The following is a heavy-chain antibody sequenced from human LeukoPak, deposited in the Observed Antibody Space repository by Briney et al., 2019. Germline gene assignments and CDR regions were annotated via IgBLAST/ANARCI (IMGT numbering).Heavy chain of an antibody. J-gene: IGHJ5*02. Sequence: SSETLSLTCTVSGGSISSYYWSWIRQPPGKGLEWIGYIYYSGSTNYNPSLKSRVTISVDTSKNQFSLKLSSVTAADTAVYYCARHVFDSGTSYSLLPYNWFDPWGQGTLVTVSS. V-gene: IGHV4-59*08. D-gene: IGHD3-10*01. CDR3: ARHVFDSGTSYSLLPYNWFDP. CDR1: GGSISSYY. CDR2: IYYSGST.